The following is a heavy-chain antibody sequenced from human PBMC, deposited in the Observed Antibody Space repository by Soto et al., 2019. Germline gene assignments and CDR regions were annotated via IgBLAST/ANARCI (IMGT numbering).Heavy chain of an antibody. V-gene: IGHV4-28*01. CDR1: GYSISSSNW. D-gene: IGHD6-13*01. CDR2: IYYSGTT. J-gene: IGHJ4*02. Sequence: SETLSLTCAVSGYSISSSNWWGWIRQPPGQGLEWIGYIYYSGTTYYNPSLKSRVTISVDTSKNQFSLKLTSVTAVDTAVYYSARRYGSSFDYWGKGTLVTVSS. CDR3: ARRYGSSFDY.